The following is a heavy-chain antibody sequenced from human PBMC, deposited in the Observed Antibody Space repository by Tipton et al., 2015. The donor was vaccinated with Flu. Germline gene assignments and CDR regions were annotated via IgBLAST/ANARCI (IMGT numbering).Heavy chain of an antibody. D-gene: IGHD3-10*01. V-gene: IGHV4-30-2*01. CDR1: GGSTSSGGYS. CDR3: ARVTMVRGIPYYGMDV. CDR2: IYHSGST. Sequence: TLSLTCAVSGGSTSSGGYSWSWIRQPPGKGLEWIGYIYHSGSTYYNPSLKSRVTISVDRSKNQFSLKLSSVTAADTAVYYCARVTMVRGIPYYGMDVWGQGTTVTVSS. J-gene: IGHJ6*02.